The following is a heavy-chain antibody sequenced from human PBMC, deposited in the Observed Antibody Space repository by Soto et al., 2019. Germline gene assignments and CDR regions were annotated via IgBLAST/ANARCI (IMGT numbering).Heavy chain of an antibody. V-gene: IGHV4-59*02. D-gene: IGHD4-17*01. CDR3: ARKTGEGDYEKKTYRYYYMDV. CDR1: GGSVSRYY. J-gene: IGHJ6*03. CDR2: IYYSGST. Sequence: SETLSLTCTVSGGSVSRYYWRWIRQPPGKGLEWIGYIYYSGSTNYNPSLKSRVTISVDTSKNQFSLKLSSVTAADTAVYYCARKTGEGDYEKKTYRYYYMDVWGKGTTVTVSS.